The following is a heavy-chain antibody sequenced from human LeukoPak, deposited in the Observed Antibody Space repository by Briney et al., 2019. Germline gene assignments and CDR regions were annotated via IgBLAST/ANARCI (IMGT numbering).Heavy chain of an antibody. Sequence: PGGSLRLPCAASGFTFSSYWMSWVRQAPGKGLEWVANTKEDESEKYYVDSVKGRFTISRDNAENSLYLQMNSLRAEDTAVYYCAKGVYYYDYWGQGTLVTVSS. V-gene: IGHV3-7*01. D-gene: IGHD2/OR15-2a*01. CDR2: TKEDESEK. J-gene: IGHJ4*02. CDR1: GFTFSSYW. CDR3: AKGVYYYDY.